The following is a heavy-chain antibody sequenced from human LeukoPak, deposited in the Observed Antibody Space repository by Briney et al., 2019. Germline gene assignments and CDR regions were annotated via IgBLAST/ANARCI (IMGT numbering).Heavy chain of an antibody. Sequence: GGSLRLSCAASGFTFSYTWMNRVRQAPGKGLEWVGRIKSEIDGGATDYAAPVQGRFTISRDDSQATLYLQMNSLKTEDTAVYYCTTGGSVIVAGTRAFDIWGQGTMVTVSS. CDR3: TTGGSVIVAGTRAFDI. J-gene: IGHJ3*02. CDR2: IKSEIDGGAT. D-gene: IGHD5-12*01. V-gene: IGHV3-15*07. CDR1: GFTFSYTW.